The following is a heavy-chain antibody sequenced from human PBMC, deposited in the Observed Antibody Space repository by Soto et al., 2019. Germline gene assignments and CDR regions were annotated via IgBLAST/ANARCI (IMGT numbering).Heavy chain of an antibody. V-gene: IGHV4-59*01. CDR3: ARDIRPRESYYIDV. J-gene: IGHJ6*03. Sequence: SETLSLTCTVSGGSISGYYWSWIRQPPGKGLEWIAYIYHSGSTTYNPSLKSRVTISVDTSKNQFSLKLNSVTAADTAVYYCARDIRPRESYYIDVWGKGTTVTVSS. CDR1: GGSISGYY. D-gene: IGHD1-20*01. CDR2: IYHSGST.